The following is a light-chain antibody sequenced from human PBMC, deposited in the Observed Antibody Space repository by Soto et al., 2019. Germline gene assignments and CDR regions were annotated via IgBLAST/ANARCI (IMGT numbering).Light chain of an antibody. CDR3: SSSTSSNTLV. CDR2: GVS. Sequence: QSALTQPASVSASPGQSITISCTGGKNDIGSSDYFSWYQQHPGKAPKLIIYGVSNRPAGTSDRFSGSTSGNTASLTISGLQADDEADYYCSSSTSSNTLVFGGGTKLTVL. J-gene: IGLJ3*02. CDR1: KNDIGSSDY. V-gene: IGLV2-14*01.